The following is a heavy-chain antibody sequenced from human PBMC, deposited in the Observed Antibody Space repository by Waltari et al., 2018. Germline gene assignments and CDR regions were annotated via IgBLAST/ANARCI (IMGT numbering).Heavy chain of an antibody. Sequence: EVQLLESGGGLVQHGGSMRLSCAASGFSFSSYAMGWVRQAPGKVRELVSVISSGGSTYYADSWKGRFTISRDKSTNTLYLQMNSLRADDTAVYYCATARAAAGEYFDYWGQGTLVTVSS. CDR3: ATARAAAGEYFDY. CDR1: GFSFSSYA. V-gene: IGHV3-23*03. D-gene: IGHD6-13*01. CDR2: ISSGGST. J-gene: IGHJ4*02.